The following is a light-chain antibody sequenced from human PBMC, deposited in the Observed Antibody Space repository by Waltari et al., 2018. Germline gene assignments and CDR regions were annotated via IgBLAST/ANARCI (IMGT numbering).Light chain of an antibody. CDR2: KAS. V-gene: IGKV1-5*03. CDR3: QQYNTYSS. Sequence: DIQMTQSPSSLSASVVDRVTITWRASQSISDWLAWYQQKPGKAPMLLIYKASILKSGVPSRFSGSGSGTQFTLTISSLQPDDFATYYCQQYNTYSSFGQGTKLEIK. J-gene: IGKJ2*01. CDR1: QSISDW.